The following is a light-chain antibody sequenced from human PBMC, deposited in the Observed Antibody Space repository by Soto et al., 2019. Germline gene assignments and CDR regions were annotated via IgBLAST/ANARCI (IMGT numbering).Light chain of an antibody. CDR2: EGS. Sequence: QSALTQPASVSGSPGQSITMSCTGTSSDVGSYNLVSWYQQHPGKAPKLMIYEGSKRPSGVSNRFSGSKSGNTASLTISGLQAEDEADYYCCSYAGSSTFVFGGLTKLTVL. J-gene: IGLJ2*01. V-gene: IGLV2-23*01. CDR3: CSYAGSSTFV. CDR1: SSDVGSYNL.